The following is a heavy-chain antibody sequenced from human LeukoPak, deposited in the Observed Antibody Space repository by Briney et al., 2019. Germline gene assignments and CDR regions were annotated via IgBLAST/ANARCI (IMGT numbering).Heavy chain of an antibody. Sequence: SETLSLTCAVYGGSFSGYYWSWIRQPPGKGLEWIGEINHSGSTNYNPSLKSRVTISVDTSKNQFSLQLNSVTPEDTAVYYCARQTKVVPAANRNNWFDPWGQGTLVTVSS. J-gene: IGHJ5*02. D-gene: IGHD2-2*01. V-gene: IGHV4-34*01. CDR3: ARQTKVVPAANRNNWFDP. CDR2: INHSGST. CDR1: GGSFSGYY.